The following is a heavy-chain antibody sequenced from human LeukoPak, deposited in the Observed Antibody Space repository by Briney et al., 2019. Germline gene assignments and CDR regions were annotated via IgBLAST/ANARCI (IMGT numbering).Heavy chain of an antibody. CDR1: GGSISNYY. CDR2: VSYSGST. Sequence: SSETLSLTCTVSGGSISNYYWSWIRQPPGKGLEWIGYVSYSGSTNCNLSLESRVTISVDMSKNQFSLRLNSVTAADTAVYFCVRSHYGSGTYYSFDYWGQGTLVTVSS. V-gene: IGHV4-59*01. D-gene: IGHD3-10*01. J-gene: IGHJ4*02. CDR3: VRSHYGSGTYYSFDY.